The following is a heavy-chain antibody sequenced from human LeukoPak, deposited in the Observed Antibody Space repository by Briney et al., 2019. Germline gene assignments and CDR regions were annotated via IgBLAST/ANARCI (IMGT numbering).Heavy chain of an antibody. J-gene: IGHJ4*02. V-gene: IGHV1-18*01. CDR3: ARELSYYGSGNYYQGRGYYFDY. D-gene: IGHD3-10*01. CDR2: ISPYNGNT. Sequence: IRVVGQASGQELEWMGWISPYNGNTNYAEKVQGRVTMTTDTYTRTVFMELGSLTSDDTAVYYCARELSYYGSGNYYQGRGYYFDYWGQGTLLTVSS.